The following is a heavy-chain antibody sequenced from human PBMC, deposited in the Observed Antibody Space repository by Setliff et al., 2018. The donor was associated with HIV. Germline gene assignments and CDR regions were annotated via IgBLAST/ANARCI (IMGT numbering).Heavy chain of an antibody. D-gene: IGHD2-21*02. CDR2: IYPGDPDT. J-gene: IGHJ4*02. CDR1: GYSLTKYC. Sequence: PGESLKISCKGSGYSLTKYCIAWVRQMPGKGLEWMGIIYPGDPDTRNSPSFQGQVTISADKSISTAYLQWSSLKASDTAMYYCARDCGGDCLGSYDYWGQGTLVTVSS. V-gene: IGHV5-51*01. CDR3: ARDCGGDCLGSYDY.